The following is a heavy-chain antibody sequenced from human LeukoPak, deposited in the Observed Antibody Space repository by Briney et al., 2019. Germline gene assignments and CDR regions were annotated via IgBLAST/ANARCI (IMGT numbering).Heavy chain of an antibody. V-gene: IGHV4-34*01. CDR1: GGSFSGYY. J-gene: IGHJ4*02. D-gene: IGHD5-24*01. CDR3: ARDPAFGGYNPLGDY. Sequence: SETLSLTCAAYGGSFSGYYWSWIRQPPGKGLEWIGEINHSGSTNYNPSLKSRVTISVDTSKNQFSLKLSSVTAADTAVYYCARDPAFGGYNPLGDYWGQGTLVTVSS. CDR2: INHSGST.